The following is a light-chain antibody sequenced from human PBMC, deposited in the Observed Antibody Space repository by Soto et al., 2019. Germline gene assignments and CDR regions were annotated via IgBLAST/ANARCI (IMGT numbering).Light chain of an antibody. J-gene: IGKJ1*01. CDR2: DAS. V-gene: IGKV3-11*01. CDR3: QHRSDSWT. CDR1: QSLRNN. Sequence: EIVLTQSPATLSLSPGERATLSCRASQSLRNNLAWYQHKPGQAPRLLIYDASSRATGIPARFSGSWSGTDFTLTIASLEPEDFAVYYCQHRSDSWTFGQGTKVEVK.